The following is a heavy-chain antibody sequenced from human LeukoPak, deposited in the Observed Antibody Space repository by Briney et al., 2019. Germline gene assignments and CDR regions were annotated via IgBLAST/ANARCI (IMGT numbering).Heavy chain of an antibody. J-gene: IGHJ5*01. D-gene: IGHD5-18*01. CDR3: ATGGSEYRSDWFDS. V-gene: IGHV3-48*01. CDR2: LTRTSSAT. CDR1: GFRFSSYD. Sequence: GGSLRLSCVGSGFRFSSYDMNWVRQVPGRWLEWLSYLTRTSSATWYADSVKGRFTIFRDNAKSSLYLQMNSLRVEDTAVYYCATGGSEYRSDWFDSWGQGTLVNVAS.